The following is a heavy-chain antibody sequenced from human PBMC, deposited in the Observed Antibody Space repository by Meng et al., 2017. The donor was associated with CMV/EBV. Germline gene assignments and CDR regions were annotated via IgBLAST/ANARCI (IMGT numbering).Heavy chain of an antibody. V-gene: IGHV1-69*05. CDR2: IIPIFGTA. CDR3: ARAGSSSSSAGIDY. J-gene: IGHJ4*02. Sequence: SVKVSCKASGGTFSSYAISWVRQAPGQGLEWMGGIIPIFGTANYAQKFQGRVTITTDESTSTAYMELSSLRSEDTAVYYCARAGSSSSSAGIDYWGQGTLVTVSS. CDR1: GGTFSSYA. D-gene: IGHD6-6*01.